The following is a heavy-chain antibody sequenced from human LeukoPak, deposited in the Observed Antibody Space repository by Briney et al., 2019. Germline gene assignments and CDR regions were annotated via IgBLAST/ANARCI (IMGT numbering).Heavy chain of an antibody. CDR1: GGSISSSNW. CDR2: IYHSGST. J-gene: IGHJ5*02. CDR3: AKASVGARLFDP. Sequence: PSETLSLTCAVSGGSISSSNWWSWVRQPPGEGLEWTGEIYHSGSTNYNPSLKSRVTISVDKSKNQFSLKLSSVTAADTAVYYCAKASVGARLFDPWGQGTLVTVSS. D-gene: IGHD1-26*01. V-gene: IGHV4-4*02.